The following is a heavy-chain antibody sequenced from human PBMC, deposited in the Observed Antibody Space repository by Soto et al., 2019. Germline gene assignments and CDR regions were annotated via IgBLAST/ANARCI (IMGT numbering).Heavy chain of an antibody. CDR3: ARELQGLYYFDY. V-gene: IGHV1-3*01. CDR2: INAGNGNT. D-gene: IGHD4-4*01. Sequence: AASVEVSRQASGYTLTSYAIHCVRQAPGQSLEWMGWINAGNGNTKYSQKFQGRVTITRGTSASTAYMELSSLRSEDTAVYYCARELQGLYYFDYWGLGTLVTVSS. J-gene: IGHJ4*02. CDR1: GYTLTSYA.